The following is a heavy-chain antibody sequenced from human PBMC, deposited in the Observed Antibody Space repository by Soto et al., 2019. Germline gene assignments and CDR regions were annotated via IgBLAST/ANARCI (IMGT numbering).Heavy chain of an antibody. J-gene: IGHJ4*02. D-gene: IGHD3-10*01. V-gene: IGHV1-69*01. CDR1: GGIFSTYA. Sequence: QVQLVQSGAEVKKPGSSVKVSCKASGGIFSTYAISWLRQAPGQGLEGMGGIIPLFGTPNYAQRFKGRVTITADESTSTAYMELSRLRSEDTAVYYCAGDRDDYGSGNYYNRIDFWGQGTLVTVSS. CDR3: AGDRDDYGSGNYYNRIDF. CDR2: IIPLFGTP.